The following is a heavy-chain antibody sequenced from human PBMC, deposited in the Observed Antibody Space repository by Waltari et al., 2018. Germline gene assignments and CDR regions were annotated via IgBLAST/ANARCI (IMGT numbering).Heavy chain of an antibody. V-gene: IGHV3-30*18. Sequence: QVQLVESGGGVVQPGRSLRLSCAASGFTFSSYGMHWFRQAQGKGLAWVAVISYDGSNKYYADSVKGRFTISRDNSKNTLYLQMNSLRAEDTAVYYCAKDLFLGRRGYYYYGMDVWGQGTTVTVSS. CDR3: AKDLFLGRRGYYYYGMDV. CDR1: GFTFSSYG. CDR2: ISYDGSNK. J-gene: IGHJ6*02.